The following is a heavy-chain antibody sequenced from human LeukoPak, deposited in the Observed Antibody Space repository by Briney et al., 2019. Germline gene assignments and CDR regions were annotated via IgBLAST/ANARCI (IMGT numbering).Heavy chain of an antibody. D-gene: IGHD2-15*01. J-gene: IGHJ6*03. CDR2: MNRNSGNT. CDR1: GYTFTMYD. CDR3: ARAGIAASPQLYYYYYMDV. Sequence: ASVKVSCKASGYTFTMYDINWVRQATGQGLEWMGYMNRNSGNTGYAQKFQGRVTITRNTSISTAYMELSSLRSEDTAVYFCARAGIAASPQLYYYYYMDVWGKGTTVTVSS. V-gene: IGHV1-8*03.